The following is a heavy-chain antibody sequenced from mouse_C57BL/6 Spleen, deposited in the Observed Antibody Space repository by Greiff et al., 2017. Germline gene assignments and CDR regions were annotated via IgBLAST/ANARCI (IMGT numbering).Heavy chain of an antibody. CDR2: IDPSDSYT. V-gene: IGHV1-69*01. Sequence: QVQLQQPGAELVMPGASVKLSCKASGYTFPSYWMHWVKQRPGQGLEWIGEIDPSDSYTNYNQKFKGKYTLTVDKSSSTAYLQLSSLTSEDSEVYYCASHNCGNNGFAYWGQGTLVTVSA. CDR1: GYTFPSYW. CDR3: ASHNCGNNGFAY. J-gene: IGHJ3*01. D-gene: IGHD1-1*01.